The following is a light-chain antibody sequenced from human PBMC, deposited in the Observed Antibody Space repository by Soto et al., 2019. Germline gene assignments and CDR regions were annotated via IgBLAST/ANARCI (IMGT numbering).Light chain of an antibody. Sequence: EIVMTQSPLSLSTTPGQPASISCKSSQSLLHSNGKTYLDWYLQKPGQSPQLLIYLGSNRASGVPDRFSGSGSGTDFTLKISRVEAEDVGVYYCMQALQTPITFGQGTRLEIK. CDR1: QSLLHSNGKTY. J-gene: IGKJ5*01. CDR2: LGS. CDR3: MQALQTPIT. V-gene: IGKV2-28*01.